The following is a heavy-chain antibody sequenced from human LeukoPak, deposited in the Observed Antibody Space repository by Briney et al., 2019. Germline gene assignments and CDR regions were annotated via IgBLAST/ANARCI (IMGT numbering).Heavy chain of an antibody. CDR1: GFTFSSYA. V-gene: IGHV3-23*01. J-gene: IGHJ4*02. CDR3: ARAARGSGSPPVAFDY. Sequence: GGSLRLSCAASGFTFSSYAMSWVRQAPGKGLEWVSAISGSGGSTYYADSVKGRFTISRDNSKNTLYLQMNSLRAEDTALYYCARAARGSGSPPVAFDYWGQGTLVTVSS. D-gene: IGHD1-26*01. CDR2: ISGSGGST.